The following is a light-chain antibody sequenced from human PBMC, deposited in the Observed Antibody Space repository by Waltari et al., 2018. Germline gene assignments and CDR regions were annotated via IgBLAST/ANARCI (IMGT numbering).Light chain of an antibody. CDR3: SSYTSSTTGI. CDR1: SRDIGAYEY. Sequence: SALTQPDSVSGSPGQSITISCTGPSRDIGAYEYVSWYQQHPGKAPKVIIYDVSNRPSGVSNRFSGSKSGSSASLTISGLQAEDEADYYCSSYTSSTTGIFGGGTKLTVL. CDR2: DVS. V-gene: IGLV2-14*01. J-gene: IGLJ2*01.